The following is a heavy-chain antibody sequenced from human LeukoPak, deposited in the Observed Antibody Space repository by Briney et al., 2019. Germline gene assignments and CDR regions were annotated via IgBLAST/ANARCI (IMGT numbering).Heavy chain of an antibody. CDR1: GGSISSYY. D-gene: IGHD3-10*01. Sequence: SETLSLTCTVSGGSISSYYWSWIRQPPGKGLEGIGYIYYSGSTNYNPSLKSRVTISVDTSKNQFSLKLSSVTAADTAVYYCARVTSKYYGSGSGWFDPWGQGTLVTVSS. CDR3: ARVTSKYYGSGSGWFDP. V-gene: IGHV4-59*01. CDR2: IYYSGST. J-gene: IGHJ5*02.